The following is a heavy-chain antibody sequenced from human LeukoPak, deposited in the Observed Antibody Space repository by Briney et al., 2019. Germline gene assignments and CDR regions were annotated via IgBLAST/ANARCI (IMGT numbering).Heavy chain of an antibody. CDR2: LYTSGST. D-gene: IGHD3-22*01. CDR3: ASDYFDRTGYYGFIY. CDR1: GGSISSGNYY. Sequence: NPSETLSLTCTVSGGSISSGNYYWSWIRQPAGKGLEWIGRLYTSGSTNYNPSLKSRVSMSVDTSKKQFSLRLSSVTAADTAIYYCASDYFDRTGYYGFIYWGQGSLVTISS. J-gene: IGHJ4*02. V-gene: IGHV4-61*02.